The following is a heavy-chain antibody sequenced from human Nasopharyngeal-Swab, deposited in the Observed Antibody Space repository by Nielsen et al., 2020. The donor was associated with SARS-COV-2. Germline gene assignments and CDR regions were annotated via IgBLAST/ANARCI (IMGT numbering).Heavy chain of an antibody. Sequence: GESLKISCAASGFSITTYGMTWVRQAPGKGLEWISGISELGTGIYYADSVWGRFTISRANAKNSMYLQMNSLRGEDTAVYYCARDSWIQQWSLIDYWGQGTLVTVSS. CDR2: ISELGTGI. V-gene: IGHV3-23*01. J-gene: IGHJ4*02. CDR3: ARDSWIQQWSLIDY. CDR1: GFSITTYG. D-gene: IGHD5-18*01.